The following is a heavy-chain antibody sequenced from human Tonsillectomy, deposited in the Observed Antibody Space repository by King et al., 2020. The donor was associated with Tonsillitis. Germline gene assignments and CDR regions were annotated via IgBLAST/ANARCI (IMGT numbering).Heavy chain of an antibody. V-gene: IGHV3-11*01. D-gene: IGHD5-18*01. Sequence: VPLVESGGGLVKPGGSLRLSCAASGFTFSDYYMSWVRQAPGKGLDWVSFISSGGSSIYYADSVKGRFTISRDNAKNSLYLQMNSLRAGDTAVYYCARVVFTAMVTFWFDPWGQGTLVTVSS. CDR1: GFTFSDYY. CDR2: ISSGGSSI. CDR3: ARVVFTAMVTFWFDP. J-gene: IGHJ5*02.